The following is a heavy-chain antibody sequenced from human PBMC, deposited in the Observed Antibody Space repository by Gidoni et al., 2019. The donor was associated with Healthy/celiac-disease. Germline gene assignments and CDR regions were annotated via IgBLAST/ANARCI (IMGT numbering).Heavy chain of an antibody. CDR2: ISSSSSTI. V-gene: IGHV3-48*01. D-gene: IGHD6-6*01. J-gene: IGHJ5*02. CDR1: GLPLRSYS. CDR3: AREFEAAPNNWFDP. Sequence: EVQLVESGGGLVQPGGPLRLSCSASGLPLRSYSMNWVRQAPGTGLEWVSYISSSSSTIYYADSVKGRFTISRDNAKNSLYLQMNSLRAEDTAVYYCAREFEAAPNNWFDPWGQGTLVTVSS.